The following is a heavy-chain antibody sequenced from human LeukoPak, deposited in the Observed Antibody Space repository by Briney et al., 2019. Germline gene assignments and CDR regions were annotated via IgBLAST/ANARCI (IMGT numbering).Heavy chain of an antibody. CDR1: GGAIRSYY. CDR3: ARVYSGYDLPGSLANYYFDY. Sequence: PSETLSLTCTVSGGAIRSYYWSWIRQPAGKGLEWIGRFYSGGSADYNPSLKSRVTMSVDTSKNQFSLKLSSVTAADTAVYYCARVYSGYDLPGSLANYYFDYWGQGTLVTVSS. CDR2: FYSGGSA. D-gene: IGHD5-12*01. J-gene: IGHJ4*02. V-gene: IGHV4-4*07.